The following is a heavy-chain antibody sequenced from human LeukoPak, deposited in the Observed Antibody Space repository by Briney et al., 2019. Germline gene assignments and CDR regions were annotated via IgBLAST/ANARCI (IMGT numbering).Heavy chain of an antibody. CDR2: INHSGST. D-gene: IGHD3-3*01. CDR1: GGSFSGCY. CDR3: ARTLRFLESYFDY. V-gene: IGHV4-34*01. J-gene: IGHJ4*02. Sequence: PSETLSLTCAVYGGSFSGCYWSWIRQPPGKGLEWIGEINHSGSTNYNPSLKSRVTISVDTSKNQFSLKLSSVTAADTAVYYCARTLRFLESYFDYWGQGTLVTVSS.